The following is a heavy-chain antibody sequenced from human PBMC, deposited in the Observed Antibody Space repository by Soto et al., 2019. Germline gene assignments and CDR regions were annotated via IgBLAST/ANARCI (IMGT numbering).Heavy chain of an antibody. V-gene: IGHV3-30*18. CDR2: ISYDGSNQ. CDR3: AKDQASGQGSFDS. Sequence: GGSLRLSCAASGFTFNIYGMHWVRQAPDKGLEWVALISYDGSNQYYADSVKGRFTISRDNSKNTLFLQMNSLRADDTAVHYCAKDQASGQGSFDSWGQGTLVTVSS. CDR1: GFTFNIYG. J-gene: IGHJ4*02.